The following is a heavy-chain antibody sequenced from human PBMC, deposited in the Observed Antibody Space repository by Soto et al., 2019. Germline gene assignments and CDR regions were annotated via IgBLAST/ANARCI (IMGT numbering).Heavy chain of an antibody. CDR3: APKHAATWLFDY. D-gene: IGHD2-2*01. Sequence: QITLKESGPTLVKPTQTLTLTCTFSGFSLTSGGVGVAWIRQPPGKAPEWLALIYGDDDKRFRQSLKNRLSITRDNSRNEVLLKITKMDPVATATFFCAPKHAATWLFDYWGQGILVTVSP. CDR2: IYGDDDK. CDR1: GFSLTSGGVG. V-gene: IGHV2-5*02. J-gene: IGHJ4*02.